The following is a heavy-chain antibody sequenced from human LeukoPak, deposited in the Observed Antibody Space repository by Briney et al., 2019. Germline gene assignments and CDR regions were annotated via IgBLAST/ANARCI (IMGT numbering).Heavy chain of an antibody. J-gene: IGHJ4*02. V-gene: IGHV4-30-2*01. CDR3: ARLGRYDYFIDY. CDR2: IYHSGST. D-gene: IGHD3-16*01. CDR1: GGSISSAGYS. Sequence: SETLSLTCTVSGGSISSAGYSWSWIRQPPGQGLEWIGYIYHSGSTYYNSSLKSRVTISVDRSKNQFSLKLTSVTAADTAVYYCARLGRYDYFIDYWGQGTLVTVSS.